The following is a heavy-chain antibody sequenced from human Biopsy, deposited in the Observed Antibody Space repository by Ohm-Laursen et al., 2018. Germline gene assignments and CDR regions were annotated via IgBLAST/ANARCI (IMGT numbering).Heavy chain of an antibody. CDR3: ARLTGDPSY. Sequence: PSQTLSLTWTVSGGSIKSYYWNWIRQSPGKGLEWIGFIYYTGHTNYNPSLKSRATISVDTSKNQFSLKVISVTAADTAVYYCARLTGDPSYWGQGSLVTVSS. CDR1: GGSIKSYY. CDR2: IYYTGHT. V-gene: IGHV4-59*01. D-gene: IGHD7-27*01. J-gene: IGHJ4*02.